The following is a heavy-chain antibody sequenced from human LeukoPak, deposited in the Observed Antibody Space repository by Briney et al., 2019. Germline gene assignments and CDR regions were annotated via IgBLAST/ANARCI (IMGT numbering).Heavy chain of an antibody. CDR1: GFTVSSNY. Sequence: GGSLRLSCAASGFTVSSNYMSWVRQAPGKGLEWVSVIYSGGDAYYADSVKGRFTISRDNSKNTLHLQMTSLRGEDTAVYYCARGPGALDAFDIWGQGAMVTVSS. CDR3: ARGPGALDAFDI. V-gene: IGHV3-53*01. J-gene: IGHJ3*02. CDR2: IYSGGDA.